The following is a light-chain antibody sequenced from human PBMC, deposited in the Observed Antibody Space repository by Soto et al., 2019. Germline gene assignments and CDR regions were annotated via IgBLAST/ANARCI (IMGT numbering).Light chain of an antibody. J-gene: IGLJ1*01. Sequence: ALTQPASVSGSPGQSITISCTGTSSDIGGYNYVSWYQQYPGKAPKLMIYDVSNRPSGVSDRFSGSKSGNTASLTISGLQAEDEADYYCSSYTSSSTPYVFGTGTKVTVL. CDR3: SSYTSSSTPYV. V-gene: IGLV2-14*01. CDR1: SSDIGGYNY. CDR2: DVS.